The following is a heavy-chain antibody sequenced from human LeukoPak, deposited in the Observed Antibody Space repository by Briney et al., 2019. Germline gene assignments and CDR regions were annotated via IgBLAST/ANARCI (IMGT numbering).Heavy chain of an antibody. J-gene: IGHJ4*02. CDR1: GYTFTGYY. CDR2: INPNSGGT. D-gene: IGHD4-17*01. Sequence: ASVKVSCKASGYTFTGYYMHWVRQAPGQGLEWMGWINPNSGGTNYAQKFQGRVTMTRDTSISTAYMELNRLTSDDTATFFCAVDYGDYYFNYWGQGTLVTVSS. CDR3: AVDYGDYYFNY. V-gene: IGHV1-2*02.